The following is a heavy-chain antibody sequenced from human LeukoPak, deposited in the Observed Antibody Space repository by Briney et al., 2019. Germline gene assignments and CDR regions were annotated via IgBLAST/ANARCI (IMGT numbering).Heavy chain of an antibody. CDR2: INPNSGGT. D-gene: IGHD3-10*01. CDR1: GYTFTGYY. J-gene: IGHJ5*02. V-gene: IGHV1-2*02. Sequence: GASVKVSCKASGYTFTGYYMHWVRQAPGQGLEWVGWINPNSGGTNYAQKFQGRVTMTRDTSISTAYMELSRLRSDDTAVYYCARAPGSMVRGVKHFRFDPWGQGTLVTVSS. CDR3: ARAPGSMVRGVKHFRFDP.